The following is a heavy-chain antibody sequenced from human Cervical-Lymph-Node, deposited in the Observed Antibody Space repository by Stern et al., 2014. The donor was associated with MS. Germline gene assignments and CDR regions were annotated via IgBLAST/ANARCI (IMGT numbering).Heavy chain of an antibody. D-gene: IGHD4-17*01. CDR2: VNPTVGRA. Sequence: VQLVESGAEVKKPGASVKVSCKASGDTFANYPIHWLRQAPGQGPVWMGIVNPTVGRATYAQTFRGRVTMTRDTSTRTVYMELSSLRTEDTAIYFCANPLPYANWGQGTRVTVSS. J-gene: IGHJ1*01. CDR1: GDTFANYP. CDR3: ANPLPYAN. V-gene: IGHV1-46*03.